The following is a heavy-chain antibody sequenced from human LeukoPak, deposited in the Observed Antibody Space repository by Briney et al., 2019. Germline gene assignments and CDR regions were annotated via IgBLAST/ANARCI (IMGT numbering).Heavy chain of an antibody. CDR2: IYDDGTI. CDR3: ARDWRVGAEPFDP. CDR1: GFSVSSNY. V-gene: IGHV3-53*01. Sequence: PGGSLSLSCAASGFSVSSNYMSWVRQAPGKGLEWVSVIYDDGTIYYADSVKGRFTVSRDNSKNTMYLQMNSLRAEGTAVYYCARDWRVGAEPFDPWGQGTLVTVSS. J-gene: IGHJ5*02. D-gene: IGHD1-26*01.